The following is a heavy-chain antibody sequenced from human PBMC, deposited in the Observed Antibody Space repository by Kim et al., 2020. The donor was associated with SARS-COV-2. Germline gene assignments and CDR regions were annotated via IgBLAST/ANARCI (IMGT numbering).Heavy chain of an antibody. CDR3: ARATSITMIVVVINAFDI. CDR1: GGSISSGGYY. Sequence: SETLSLTCTVSGGSISSGGYYWSWIRQHPGKGLEWIGYFYYSGSTYYNPSLKSRVTISVDTSKNQFSLKLSSVTAADTAVYYCARATSITMIVVVINAFDIWGQGTMVTVSS. J-gene: IGHJ3*02. CDR2: FYYSGST. D-gene: IGHD3-22*01. V-gene: IGHV4-31*03.